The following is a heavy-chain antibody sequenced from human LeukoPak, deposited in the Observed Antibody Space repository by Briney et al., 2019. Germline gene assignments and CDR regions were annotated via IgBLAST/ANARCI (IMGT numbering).Heavy chain of an antibody. Sequence: PSETLSLTCNVSGGSISSYYWSWIRQPPGKGLEWVGYIYYSGSTNYNPSLKSRVTISVDTSKNQFSLKLSSVTAADTAVYYCARVGGVRSVDYWGQGTLVTVSS. V-gene: IGHV4-59*12. CDR1: GGSISSYY. CDR2: IYYSGST. D-gene: IGHD2-8*01. J-gene: IGHJ4*02. CDR3: ARVGGVRSVDY.